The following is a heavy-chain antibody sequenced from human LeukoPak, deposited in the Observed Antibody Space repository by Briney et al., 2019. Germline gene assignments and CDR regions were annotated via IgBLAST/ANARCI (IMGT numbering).Heavy chain of an antibody. CDR2: IYHSGST. J-gene: IGHJ6*03. D-gene: IGHD3-10*01. V-gene: IGHV4-38-2*02. Sequence: SETLSLTCTVSGYSISSGYYWGWIRQPPGKGLEWIGSIYHSGSTYYNPSLKSRVTISVDTSKNQFSLKLSSVTAADTAVYYCAREYYGSGSYYNYYYYYMDVWGKGATVTISS. CDR1: GYSISSGYY. CDR3: AREYYGSGSYYNYYYYYMDV.